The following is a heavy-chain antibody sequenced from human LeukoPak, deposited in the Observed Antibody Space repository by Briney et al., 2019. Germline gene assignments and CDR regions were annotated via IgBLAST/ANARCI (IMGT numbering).Heavy chain of an antibody. J-gene: IGHJ4*02. CDR2: ISGSGGST. CDR3: AKDRRDSSSWRPFYYFDY. V-gene: IGHV3-23*01. D-gene: IGHD6-13*01. Sequence: GGFLRLSCAASGFTFSSYAMSWVRQAPGKGLEWVSAISGSGGSTYYADSVKGRFTISRDNSKNTLYLQMNSLRAEDTAVYYCAKDRRDSSSWRPFYYFDYWGQGTLVTVSS. CDR1: GFTFSSYA.